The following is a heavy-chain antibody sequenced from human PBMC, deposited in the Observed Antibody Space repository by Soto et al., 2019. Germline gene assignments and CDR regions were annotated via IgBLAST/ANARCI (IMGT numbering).Heavy chain of an antibody. J-gene: IGHJ4*02. CDR2: ISYDGSNK. V-gene: IGHV3-30-3*01. CDR3: AKGSLTPGY. Sequence: GSLRLSCAASGFTFSSYAMHWVRQAPGRGLEWVAVISYDGSNKYYADSVKGRFTISRDNSKNTLYLQMNSLRAEDTAVYYCAKGSLTPGYWGQGTLVTVSS. CDR1: GFTFSSYA.